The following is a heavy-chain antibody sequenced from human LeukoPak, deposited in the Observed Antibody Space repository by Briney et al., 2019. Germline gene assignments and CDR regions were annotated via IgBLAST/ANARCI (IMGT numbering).Heavy chain of an antibody. J-gene: IGHJ4*02. V-gene: IGHV3-9*01. CDR1: GFTFDDYA. D-gene: IGHD5-12*01. CDR2: ISWNSGSI. CDR3: AKDRGYSSYDSLDY. Sequence: PGGSLRLSCAAPGFTFDDYAMHWVRQAPGKGLEWVSGISWNSGSIGYADSVKGRFTISRDNAKNSLYLQMNSLRAEDTALYYCAKDRGYSSYDSLDYWGQGTLVTVSS.